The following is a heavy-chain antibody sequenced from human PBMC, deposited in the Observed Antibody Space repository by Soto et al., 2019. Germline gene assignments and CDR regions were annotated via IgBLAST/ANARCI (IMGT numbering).Heavy chain of an antibody. D-gene: IGHD6-19*01. Sequence: QVQLVQSGGGLVQPGRSLRLSCAASGFDFNKFGLHWVRQTPGKGLEWVAFITYEGRHRDHADSVKGRFTVSRDNSKNMLYRQMDSLRPEDTAVYYCANDVTVAGAPIYNAGLDVWGQGTTVTVTS. CDR3: ANDVTVAGAPIYNAGLDV. J-gene: IGHJ6*02. CDR2: ITYEGRHR. V-gene: IGHV3-30*18. CDR1: GFDFNKFG.